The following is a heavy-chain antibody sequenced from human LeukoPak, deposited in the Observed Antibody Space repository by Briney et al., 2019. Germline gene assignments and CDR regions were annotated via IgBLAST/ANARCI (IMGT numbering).Heavy chain of an antibody. CDR2: IYYSGST. V-gene: IGHV4-59*01. J-gene: IGHJ4*02. CDR3: ALESVVPAAIRH. D-gene: IGHD2-2*01. CDR1: GGSISSYY. Sequence: SETLSLTCTVSGGSISSYYWSWIRQPPGKGLEWIGYIYYSGSTNYNPSLKSRVTISVDTSKNQFSLKLSSVTAADTAVYYCALESVVPAAIRHWGQGTLVTVSS.